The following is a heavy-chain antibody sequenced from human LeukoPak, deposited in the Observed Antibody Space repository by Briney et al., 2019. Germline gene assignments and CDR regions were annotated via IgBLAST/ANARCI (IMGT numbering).Heavy chain of an antibody. Sequence: SETLSLTCTVSGGSISSYYWSWIRQPPGKGLEWIGYIYYSGSTNYNPSLKSRVTISVDTSKNQFSLKLSSVTAADTAVYYCAREGSTRINWFDPWGQGTLVTVSS. CDR1: GGSISSYY. J-gene: IGHJ5*02. CDR3: AREGSTRINWFDP. D-gene: IGHD2-2*01. V-gene: IGHV4-59*01. CDR2: IYYSGST.